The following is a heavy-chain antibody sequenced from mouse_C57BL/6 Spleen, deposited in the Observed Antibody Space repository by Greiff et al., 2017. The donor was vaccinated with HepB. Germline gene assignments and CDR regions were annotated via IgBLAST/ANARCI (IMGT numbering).Heavy chain of an antibody. J-gene: IGHJ2*01. D-gene: IGHD3-2*02. V-gene: IGHV1-52*01. CDR3: ARERVDSSGSFDY. Sequence: QVQLKQPGAELVRPGSSVKLSCKASGYTFTSYWMHWVKQRPIQGLEWIGNIDPSDSETHYNQKFKDKATLTVDKSSSTAYMQLSSLTSEDSAVYYGARERVDSSGSFDYWGQGTTLTVSS. CDR2: IDPSDSET. CDR1: GYTFTSYW.